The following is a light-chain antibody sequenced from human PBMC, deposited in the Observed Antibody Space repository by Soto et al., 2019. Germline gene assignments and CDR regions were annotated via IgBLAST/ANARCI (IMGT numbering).Light chain of an antibody. CDR3: QHRMNWPLT. CDR2: DAS. Sequence: EIVMTQSPATLSVSPGERVTLSCRASQSVSNNLAWYQHKPGQAPRVLIYDASTRATGIPVRFSGSGSGTEFTLTISSLQSEDFAVYYCQHRMNWPLTFGQGTRLEIK. V-gene: IGKV3-15*01. CDR1: QSVSNN. J-gene: IGKJ5*01.